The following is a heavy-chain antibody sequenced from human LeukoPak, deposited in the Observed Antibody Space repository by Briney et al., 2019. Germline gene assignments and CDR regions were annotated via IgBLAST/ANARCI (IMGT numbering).Heavy chain of an antibody. J-gene: IGHJ4*02. CDR3: ARVIAVAAYFDY. CDR1: GGSISSYY. V-gene: IGHV4-39*07. D-gene: IGHD6-19*01. Sequence: PSETLSLTCSVSGGSISSYYWGWIRQPPGKGLEWIGSIYYSGSTYYNPSLKSRVTISVDTSKNQFSLKLSSVTAADTAVYYCARVIAVAAYFDYWGQGTLVTVSS. CDR2: IYYSGST.